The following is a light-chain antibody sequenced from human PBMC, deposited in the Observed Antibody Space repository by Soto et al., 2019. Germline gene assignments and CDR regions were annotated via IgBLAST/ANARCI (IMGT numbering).Light chain of an antibody. CDR3: MQALQTPWT. V-gene: IGKV2-28*01. Sequence: DIVMTQSPLSLPVTPGEPASISCRSSQSLLHSNGYNYLDWYLQKPGQFQQLLIYLGSNRASGVPDRFSGSGSGTDFTLKISRVEAEDVGVYYCMQALQTPWTFGQGTKVEIK. CDR2: LGS. J-gene: IGKJ1*01. CDR1: QSLLHSNGYNY.